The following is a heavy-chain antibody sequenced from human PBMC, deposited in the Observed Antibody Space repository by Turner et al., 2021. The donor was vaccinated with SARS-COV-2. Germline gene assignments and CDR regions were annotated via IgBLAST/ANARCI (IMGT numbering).Heavy chain of an antibody. CDR1: GYTFTSYG. Sequence: QVQLVQSGAEVKKPGASVKVSCMASGYTFTSYGISWVRQAPGQGLEWMGWINTYNGNTNYAQKVQGRVTMTTDTSTSTAYMELRSLRSDDTAVYYCARGLVVGSATTGIAVAGTLEYYYGMDVWGQGTTVTVSS. D-gene: IGHD6-19*01. CDR2: INTYNGNT. CDR3: ARGLVVGSATTGIAVAGTLEYYYGMDV. J-gene: IGHJ6*02. V-gene: IGHV1-18*01.